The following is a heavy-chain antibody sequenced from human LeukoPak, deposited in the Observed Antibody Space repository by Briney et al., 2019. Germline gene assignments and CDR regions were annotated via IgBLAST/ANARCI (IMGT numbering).Heavy chain of an antibody. CDR3: ARHSSGWSFYFDY. J-gene: IGHJ4*02. CDR1: GYTFTDYY. V-gene: IGHV1-18*04. D-gene: IGHD6-19*01. Sequence: ASVKVSCKASGYTFTDYYIHWVRQAPGQGLEWMAWISAYNGNTNYAQNLQGRVTMTTDTSTSTAYMELRSLRSDDTAVYYCARHSSGWSFYFDYWGQGTLVTVSS. CDR2: ISAYNGNT.